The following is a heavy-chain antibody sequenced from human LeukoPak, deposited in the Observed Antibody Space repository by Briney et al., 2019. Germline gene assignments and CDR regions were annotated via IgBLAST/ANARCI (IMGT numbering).Heavy chain of an antibody. Sequence: ASVKVSCKASGYTFTTYDINWVRQATGQGLEWMGRMSPNSGNTGYAQKFQGGVTITRDTSISTAYMELSSLRSEDTAVYYCARLRTHYGNAFDIWGQGTMVTVSS. J-gene: IGHJ3*02. D-gene: IGHD4-17*01. V-gene: IGHV1-8*03. CDR1: GYTFTTYD. CDR3: ARLRTHYGNAFDI. CDR2: MSPNSGNT.